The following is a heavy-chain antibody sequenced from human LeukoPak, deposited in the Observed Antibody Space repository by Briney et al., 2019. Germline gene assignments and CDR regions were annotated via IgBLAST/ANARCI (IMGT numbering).Heavy chain of an antibody. J-gene: IGHJ6*03. CDR2: ISSSGSTI. CDR1: GFTFSDYY. Sequence: GSLRLSCAASGFTFSDYYMSWIRQAPGKGLEWVSYISSSGSTIYYADSVKGRFTISRDNAKNPLYLQMNSLRAEDTAVYYCARGPGEAGGYYFDYYYYYMDVWGKGTTVTVSS. V-gene: IGHV3-11*01. CDR3: ARGPGEAGGYYFDYYYYYMDV. D-gene: IGHD3-22*01.